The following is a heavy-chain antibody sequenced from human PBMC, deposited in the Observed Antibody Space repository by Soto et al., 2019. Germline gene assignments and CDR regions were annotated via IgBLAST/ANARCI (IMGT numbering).Heavy chain of an antibody. J-gene: IGHJ4*01. CDR1: GFTFSSYG. CDR3: AKGANGILTGYSVY. V-gene: IGHV3-30*18. Sequence: GGLLRLSCAASGFTFSSYGIHWVRQAPGKGLEWVAVISYDGSNKYYADSVKGRFTISRDNSKNTLYLQMNSLRAEDTAVYYCAKGANGILTGYSVYWGEGTLGTVS. D-gene: IGHD3-9*01. CDR2: ISYDGSNK.